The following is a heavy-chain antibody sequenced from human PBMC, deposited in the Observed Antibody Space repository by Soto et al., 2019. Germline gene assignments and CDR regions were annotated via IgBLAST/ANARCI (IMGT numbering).Heavy chain of an antibody. CDR3: TTGATGLHHHYYYGIDV. V-gene: IGHV3-15*01. Sequence: LRLSCAASGFTFSNAWMSWVRQAPGKGLEWVGRIKSKTDGGTTDYAAPVKGRFTISRDDSKNTLYLQMNSLKTEDTAVYYCTTGATGLHHHYYYGIDVWGQGTTVTVYS. D-gene: IGHD4-4*01. CDR1: GFTFSNAW. J-gene: IGHJ6*02. CDR2: IKSKTDGGTT.